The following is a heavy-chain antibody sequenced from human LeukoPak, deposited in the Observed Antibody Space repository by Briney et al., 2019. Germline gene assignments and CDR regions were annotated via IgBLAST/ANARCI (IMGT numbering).Heavy chain of an antibody. D-gene: IGHD6-13*01. CDR3: ARVAIAAAGKGPSDY. CDR1: GFTFSSYG. CDR2: ISYDGSNK. J-gene: IGHJ4*02. Sequence: GGSLRLSCAASGFTFSSYGMHWVRQAPGKGLEWVAVISYDGSNKYYADSVKGRFTISRDNSKNTLYLQMNSLRAEDTAVYYCARVAIAAAGKGPSDYWGQGTLVTVSS. V-gene: IGHV3-30*03.